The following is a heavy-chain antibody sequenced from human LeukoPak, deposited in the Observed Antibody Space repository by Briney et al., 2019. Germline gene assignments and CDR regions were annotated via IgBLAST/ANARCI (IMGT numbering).Heavy chain of an antibody. CDR2: LNPSSGGT. CDR3: AREASGWAVDY. V-gene: IGHV1-2*06. J-gene: IGHJ4*02. Sequence: GASVKVSCKASGYTFTGYYMHWVRQAPGQGLEWMGRLNPSSGGTNFAQRFQGRVTMTRDTSINTACMELSRLTSDDTAVYYCAREASGWAVDYWAREPWSPSPQ. CDR1: GYTFTGYY. D-gene: IGHD6-19*01.